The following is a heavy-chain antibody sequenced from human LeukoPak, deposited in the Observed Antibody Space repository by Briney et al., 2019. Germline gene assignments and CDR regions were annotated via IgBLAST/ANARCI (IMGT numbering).Heavy chain of an antibody. J-gene: IGHJ3*02. V-gene: IGHV1-2*06. CDR2: INPNSGGT. CDR1: GYTLTAYY. D-gene: IGHD3-22*01. CDR3: ARPYYESSGLYVDAFDI. Sequence: GASVKVSCKASGYTLTAYYLHWVRQAPGQGGEWMGRINPNSGGTTYAQKFHGRVTMTRDTSIGTAYMDLSSLRSDDTAVYYCARPYYESSGLYVDAFDIWGQGTMVTVSS.